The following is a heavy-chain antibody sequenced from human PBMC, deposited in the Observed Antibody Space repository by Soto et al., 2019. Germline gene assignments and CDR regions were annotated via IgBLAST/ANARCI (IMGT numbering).Heavy chain of an antibody. CDR3: AKGEMNSSSWFRNYYMDV. CDR1: GYTFTSYY. CDR2: INPSGGST. V-gene: IGHV1-46*01. D-gene: IGHD6-13*01. J-gene: IGHJ6*03. Sequence: ASVKVSCKASGYTFTSYYMHWVRQAPGQGLEWMGIINPSGGSTSYAQKFQGRVTMTRDTSTSTVYMELSSLRSEDTAVYYCAKGEMNSSSWFRNYYMDVWGKGTTVTVSS.